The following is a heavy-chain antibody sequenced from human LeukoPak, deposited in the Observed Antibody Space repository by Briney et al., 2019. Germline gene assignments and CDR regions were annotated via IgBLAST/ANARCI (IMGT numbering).Heavy chain of an antibody. CDR2: IRHDESNK. CDR3: AKFSYGDYVA. Sequence: GGSLRLSCATSGFVFSKNVMHWVRQAPGKGLEWVAFIRHDESNKYYADSVKGRFTISRDNSKNTLSLQMNSLRPDDTAVYYCAKFSYGDYVAWGQGTLVIVSS. D-gene: IGHD4-17*01. V-gene: IGHV3-30*02. CDR1: GFVFSKNV. J-gene: IGHJ5*02.